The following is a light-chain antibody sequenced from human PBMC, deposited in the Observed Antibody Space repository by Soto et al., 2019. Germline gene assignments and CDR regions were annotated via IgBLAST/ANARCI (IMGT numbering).Light chain of an antibody. CDR2: EGS. V-gene: IGLV2-23*01. Sequence: QSALTQPASVSGSPGQAITIYCTGTSSDVGTYNLVSWYQHHPGKAPKLMIYEGSKRPSGVSNRFSGSKSGNTASLTISRLQAEDEADYYCCSYAGSSTYVFGTGTKLTVL. J-gene: IGLJ1*01. CDR1: SSDVGTYNL. CDR3: CSYAGSSTYV.